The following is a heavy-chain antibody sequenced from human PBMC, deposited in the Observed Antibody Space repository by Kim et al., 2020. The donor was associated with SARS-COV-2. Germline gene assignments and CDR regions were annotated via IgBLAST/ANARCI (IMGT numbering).Heavy chain of an antibody. D-gene: IGHD3-10*01. J-gene: IGHJ3*02. V-gene: IGHV3-30*18. CDR1: GFTFSSYG. Sequence: GGSLRLSCAASGFTFSSYGMHWVRQAPGKGLEWVAVISYDGSNKYYADSVKGRFTISRDNSKNTLYLQMNSLRAEDTAVYYCAKVARGADAFDIWGQGTMVTVSS. CDR3: AKVARGADAFDI. CDR2: ISYDGSNK.